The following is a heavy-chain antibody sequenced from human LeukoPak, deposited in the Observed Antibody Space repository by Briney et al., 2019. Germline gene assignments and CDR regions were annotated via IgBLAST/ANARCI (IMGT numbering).Heavy chain of an antibody. Sequence: SVKVSCKASGGTFSSYAISWVRQAPGQGLEWMGGIIPIFGTANYAQKFQGRVTITADESTSTAYMELSSLRSEDTAVYYRAHLPRRCSGWYDYWGQGTLVTVSS. V-gene: IGHV1-69*13. CDR3: AHLPRRCSGWYDY. CDR1: GGTFSSYA. D-gene: IGHD6-19*01. CDR2: IIPIFGTA. J-gene: IGHJ4*02.